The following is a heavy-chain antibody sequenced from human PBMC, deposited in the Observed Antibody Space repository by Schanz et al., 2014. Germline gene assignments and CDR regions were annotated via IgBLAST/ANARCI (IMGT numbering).Heavy chain of an antibody. Sequence: QGQLVESGGGVVQPGRSLRLSCAASGFTFSSYAMHWVRQAPGKGLEWVAVIRYDGRNKNFVESVKGRFTISRDNSKDTLYLQMSGLTPEDTAVYYCARGRTFDYWGQGTLVTVSS. V-gene: IGHV3-33*08. CDR1: GFTFSSYA. CDR2: IRYDGRNK. CDR3: ARGRTFDY. J-gene: IGHJ4*02.